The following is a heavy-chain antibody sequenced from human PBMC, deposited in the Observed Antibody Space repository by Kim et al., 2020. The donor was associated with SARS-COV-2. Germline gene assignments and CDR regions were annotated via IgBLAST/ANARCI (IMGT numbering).Heavy chain of an antibody. CDR1: GFTFSSYA. D-gene: IGHD6-19*01. CDR3: AKDSPVPDSSGWYGFDY. CDR2: ISGSGGST. Sequence: GGSLKLSCAASGFTFSSYAMSWVRQAPGKGLEWVSAISGSGGSTYYADSVKGRFTISRDNSKNTLYLQMNSLRAEDTAVYYCAKDSPVPDSSGWYGFDYWGQGTLVTVSS. J-gene: IGHJ4*02. V-gene: IGHV3-23*01.